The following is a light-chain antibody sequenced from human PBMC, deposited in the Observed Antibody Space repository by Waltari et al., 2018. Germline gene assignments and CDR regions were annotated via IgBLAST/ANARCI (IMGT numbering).Light chain of an antibody. CDR3: QQYGSSPYT. CDR2: SAS. CDR1: QSVGSS. J-gene: IGKJ2*01. Sequence: EIVLTQSPGTVSLSPGDRATLSCRASQSVGSSLAWFQQKPGQAPRLLIYSASSRATGIPDRFSGSGSGTDFTLTITRLEPGDFAVYYCQQYGSSPYTFGQGTKLEIK. V-gene: IGKV3-20*01.